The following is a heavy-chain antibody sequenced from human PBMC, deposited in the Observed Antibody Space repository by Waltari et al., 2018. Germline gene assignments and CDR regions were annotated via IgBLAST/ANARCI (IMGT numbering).Heavy chain of an antibody. CDR2: INPRGGST. D-gene: IGHD2-8*01. CDR3: RATMLIGRADY. Sequence: QVQLVQSGAEVKKPGASVKVSCKASGYTFTSYYMHWVRQAPGQGLEWMGIINPRGGSTSYAQKFQGRVTMTRDTSTSTVYMELSSLRSEDTAVYYCRATMLIGRADYWGQGTLVTVSS. V-gene: IGHV1-46*01. J-gene: IGHJ4*02. CDR1: GYTFTSYY.